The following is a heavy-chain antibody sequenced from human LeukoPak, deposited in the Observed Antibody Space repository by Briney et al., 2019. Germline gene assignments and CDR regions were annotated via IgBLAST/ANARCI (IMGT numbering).Heavy chain of an antibody. Sequence: GGSLRLSCAASGFTFSSYSMNWVRQAPGKGLEWVSSISSSSSYIYYADSVKGRFTISRDNAKNSLYLQMNSLRAEDTAVYYCARDGLGAVAGIWNYWGQGTLVNVSS. CDR2: ISSSSSYI. V-gene: IGHV3-21*01. CDR3: ARDGLGAVAGIWNY. J-gene: IGHJ4*02. D-gene: IGHD6-19*01. CDR1: GFTFSSYS.